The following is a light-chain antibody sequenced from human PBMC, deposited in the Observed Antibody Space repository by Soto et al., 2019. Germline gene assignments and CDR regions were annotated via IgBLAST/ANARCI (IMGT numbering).Light chain of an antibody. CDR2: AAS. J-gene: IGKJ1*01. Sequence: DIQMTQSPSSLSASVGDRVTITCRASQSITDYLNWYQQKPGKAPKLLIYAASSLQSGVPSRFSASGSGTDFTLTISSLQPDDFATYYCQQYNSYWTFGQGTKVDIK. CDR3: QQYNSYWT. V-gene: IGKV1-39*01. CDR1: QSITDY.